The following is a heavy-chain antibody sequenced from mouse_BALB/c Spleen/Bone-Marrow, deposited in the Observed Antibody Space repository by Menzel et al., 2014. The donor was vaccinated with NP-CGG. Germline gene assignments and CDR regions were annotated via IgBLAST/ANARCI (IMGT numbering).Heavy chain of an antibody. V-gene: IGHV1-87*01. J-gene: IGHJ4*01. D-gene: IGHD1-1*01. CDR2: IYPGDGDT. CDR3: AREGYYYGSSTYYAMDY. Sequence: VQLQQSGAEQARPGASVKLSCKASGYTFTSYWMQWVKQRPGQGLEWIGAIYPGDGDTRYTQKFKGKATLTADKSSSTAYMQLSSLASEDSAVYYCAREGYYYGSSTYYAMDYWGQGTSVTVSS. CDR1: GYTFTSYW.